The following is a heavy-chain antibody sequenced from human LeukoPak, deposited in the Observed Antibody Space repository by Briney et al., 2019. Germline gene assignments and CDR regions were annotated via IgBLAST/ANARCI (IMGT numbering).Heavy chain of an antibody. CDR2: IKSKTDGGTT. J-gene: IGHJ5*02. CDR3: TTRTIYYDSSGYPA. CDR1: GFTFSNAW. V-gene: IGHV3-15*01. Sequence: GGSLRLSCAASGFTFSNAWMSWVRQAPGKGLEWVGRIKSKTDGGTTDYAAPVKGRFTISRDDSKNTLYLQMNSLKTEDTAVYYCTTRTIYYDSSGYPAWGQGTLVTVSS. D-gene: IGHD3-22*01.